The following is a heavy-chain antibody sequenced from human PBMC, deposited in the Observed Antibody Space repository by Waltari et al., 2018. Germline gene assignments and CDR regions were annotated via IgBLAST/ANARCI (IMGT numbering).Heavy chain of an antibody. V-gene: IGHV3-49*03. CDR1: GFTFGDYA. Sequence: EVQLVESGGGLVQPGRSLRLSCTASGFTFGDYAMSWIRQAPGKGLEWVGFIRSKAYGGKTEYAASVKGRFTISRDESKSIAYLQMNSLKTEDTAVYYCTRGGTYCSSTSCYVGVYWGQGTLVTVSS. CDR3: TRGGTYCSSTSCYVGVY. D-gene: IGHD2-2*01. J-gene: IGHJ4*02. CDR2: IRSKAYGGKT.